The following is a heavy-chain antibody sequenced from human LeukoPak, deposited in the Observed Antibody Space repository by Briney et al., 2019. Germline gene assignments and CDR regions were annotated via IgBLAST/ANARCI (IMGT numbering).Heavy chain of an antibody. V-gene: IGHV3-30*18. CDR2: ISYDGSNK. D-gene: IGHD6-19*01. J-gene: IGHJ4*02. Sequence: GGSLRLSCAASGFTFSSYGMHWVRQAPGKGLEWVAVISYDGSNKYYADSVKGRFTISRDNSKNTLYLQMNSLRAEDTAVYYCAKREQWLGPLDYWGQGTLVTVSS. CDR1: GFTFSSYG. CDR3: AKREQWLGPLDY.